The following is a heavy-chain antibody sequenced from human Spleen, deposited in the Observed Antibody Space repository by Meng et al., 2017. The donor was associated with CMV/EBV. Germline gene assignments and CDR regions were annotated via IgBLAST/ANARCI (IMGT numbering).Heavy chain of an antibody. CDR3: ARVTSGSYDPVGGFDS. CDR2: INRDGSST. Sequence: SGFTFRSYLMHWVRQAPGKGLVWVSRINRDGSSTSYADSVKGRFTITRDSAKNTLYLQMNSLRAEDTAVYYCARVTSGSYDPVGGFDSWGQGTLVTVSS. J-gene: IGHJ5*01. D-gene: IGHD1-26*01. CDR1: GFTFRSYL. V-gene: IGHV3-74*01.